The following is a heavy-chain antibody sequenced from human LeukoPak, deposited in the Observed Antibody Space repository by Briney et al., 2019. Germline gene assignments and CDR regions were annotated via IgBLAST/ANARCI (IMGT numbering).Heavy chain of an antibody. D-gene: IGHD4-17*01. Sequence: GGSLRLSCAASGFTFTTYGMHWVRQVPGKGLEWVTVIWYDGSNKFYSDSVKGRFTISRDNSKNTLYLQMNSLRAEDTAVYYCANEIRPNDYWGQGTQVTVSS. V-gene: IGHV3-33*06. J-gene: IGHJ4*02. CDR1: GFTFTTYG. CDR3: ANEIRPNDY. CDR2: IWYDGSNK.